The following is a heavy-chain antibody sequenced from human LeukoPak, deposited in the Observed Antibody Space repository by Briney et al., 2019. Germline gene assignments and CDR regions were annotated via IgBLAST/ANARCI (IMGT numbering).Heavy chain of an antibody. D-gene: IGHD3-10*01. J-gene: IGHJ5*02. CDR1: GGTFSSYT. V-gene: IGHV1-69*04. CDR3: ARERFSRWFDP. Sequence: SVKVSCKASGGTFSSYTISWVRQAPGQGLEWMGRIIPILGIANYAQKFQGRVTITADKSTSTAYMELSSLRSKDTAVYYCARERFSRWFDPWGQGTLVTVSS. CDR2: IIPILGIA.